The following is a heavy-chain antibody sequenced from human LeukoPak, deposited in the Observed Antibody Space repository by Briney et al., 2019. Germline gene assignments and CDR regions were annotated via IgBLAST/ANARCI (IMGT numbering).Heavy chain of an antibody. CDR1: GGSISSYY. J-gene: IGHJ4*02. D-gene: IGHD3-22*01. CDR3: ARDRYYYDSSGYSLFEY. Sequence: PSETLSLTCTVSGGSISSYYWSWIRQPAGKGLEWIRHIHTSGSTSYNPSLKSRVTMSVNTSENQFSLKLSSVTAADTAVYYCARDRYYYDSSGYSLFEYWGQGTLVTVSS. CDR2: IHTSGST. V-gene: IGHV4-4*07.